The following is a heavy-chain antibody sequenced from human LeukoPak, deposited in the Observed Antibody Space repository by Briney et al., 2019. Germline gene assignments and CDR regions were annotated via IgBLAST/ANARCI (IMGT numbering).Heavy chain of an antibody. CDR1: WFTFSSYA. D-gene: IGHD6-19*01. J-gene: IGHJ4*02. Sequence: GGALRLSCAASWFTFSSYAMSRGRPAPGEGLEWGSAISGSGGSTYYADSVKGRFTISRDNSKNTLYLQMNSLRAEDTAVYYCAKQRVAGAPFFDYWGQGTLVTVSS. CDR3: AKQRVAGAPFFDY. V-gene: IGHV3-23*01. CDR2: ISGSGGST.